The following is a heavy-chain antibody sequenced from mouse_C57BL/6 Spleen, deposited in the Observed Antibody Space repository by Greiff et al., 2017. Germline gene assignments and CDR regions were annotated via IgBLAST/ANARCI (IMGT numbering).Heavy chain of an antibody. CDR1: GYTFTSYW. V-gene: IGHV1-52*01. J-gene: IGHJ2*01. D-gene: IGHD3-2*02. CDR3: ARGGGAQATPDYFDY. CDR2: IDPSDSET. Sequence: QVQLQQPGAELVRPGSSVKLSCKASGYTFTSYWMHWVKQRPIQGLEWIGNIDPSDSETHYNPQFKDKATLTVDKSSSTAYMQLSSLTSEDSAVYYCARGGGAQATPDYFDYWGQGTTLTVSS.